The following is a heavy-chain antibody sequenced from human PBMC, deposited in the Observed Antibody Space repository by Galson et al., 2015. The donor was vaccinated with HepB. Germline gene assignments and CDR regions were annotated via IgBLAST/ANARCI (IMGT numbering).Heavy chain of an antibody. V-gene: IGHV1-69*06. CDR3: ATSVAGPYYYYYGMDV. CDR1: GGTFSSYA. Sequence: SVKVSCKASGGTFSSYAISWVRQAPGQGLEWMGGIIPIFGTANYAQKFQGRVTITADKSTSTAYMELSSLRSEDTAVYYCATSVAGPYYYYYGMDVWGQGTTVTVSS. CDR2: IIPIFGTA. J-gene: IGHJ6*02. D-gene: IGHD6-19*01.